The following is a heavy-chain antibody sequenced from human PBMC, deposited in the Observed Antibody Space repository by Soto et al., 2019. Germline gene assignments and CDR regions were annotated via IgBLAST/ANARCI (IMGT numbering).Heavy chain of an antibody. V-gene: IGHV3-23*01. D-gene: IGHD3-10*01. Sequence: EVQLLESGGDLVQPGGSLRLSCAASGFTFSSNAMSWVRQAPGKGLEWVSVITDTGGDTLYADSVKGRFTISRDNSKNTLYLQMNSLRAEDTAIYYCARASGESYPGSRVFDSWGQGTRVTASS. CDR3: ARASGESYPGSRVFDS. J-gene: IGHJ4*02. CDR2: ITDTGGDT. CDR1: GFTFSSNA.